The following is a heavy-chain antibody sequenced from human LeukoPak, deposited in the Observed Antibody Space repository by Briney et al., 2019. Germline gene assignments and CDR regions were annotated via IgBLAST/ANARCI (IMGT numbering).Heavy chain of an antibody. CDR3: AREYCSGGSCYSEWFDP. V-gene: IGHV3-9*01. J-gene: IGHJ5*02. CDR1: GFTFDDYA. D-gene: IGHD2-15*01. CDR2: ISWNSGSI. Sequence: GGSLRLSCAASGFTFDDYAMHWARQAPGKGLEWVSGISWNSGSIGYADSVKGRFTISRDNAKNSLYLQMNSLRAEDTALYYCAREYCSGGSCYSEWFDPWGQGTLVTVSS.